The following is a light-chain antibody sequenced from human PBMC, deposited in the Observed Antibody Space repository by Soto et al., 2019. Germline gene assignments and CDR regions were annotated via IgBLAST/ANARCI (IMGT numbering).Light chain of an antibody. CDR1: SSDIGGYNY. CDR3: CSYAGTYTYV. Sequence: QSVVTQPRSVSGSPGQSVAISCTGTSSDIGGYNYVSWFQQHPGKAPKLMIYDVSKWPSGVPDRFSGSKSGNTASLTISGLQAEDEADYYCCSYAGTYTYVFGTGTKAPS. V-gene: IGLV2-11*01. CDR2: DVS. J-gene: IGLJ1*01.